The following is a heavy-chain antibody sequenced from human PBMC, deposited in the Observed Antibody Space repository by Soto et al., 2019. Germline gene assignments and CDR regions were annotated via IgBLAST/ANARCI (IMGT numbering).Heavy chain of an antibody. V-gene: IGHV1-18*01. Sequence: QVQLVQSGAEVKKPGASVKVSCKASGYTFTSYGISWVRQAPGQGLELMGWISAYNGNTNYAQKLQGRVTMTTDTSTSTAYMELRSLRSDDTAVYYCARVVVVTAEGKYYYYGMDVWGQGTTVTVSS. CDR2: ISAYNGNT. CDR1: GYTFTSYG. D-gene: IGHD2-21*02. CDR3: ARVVVVTAEGKYYYYGMDV. J-gene: IGHJ6*02.